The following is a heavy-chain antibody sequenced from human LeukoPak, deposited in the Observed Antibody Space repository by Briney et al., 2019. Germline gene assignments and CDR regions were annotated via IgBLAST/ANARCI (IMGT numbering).Heavy chain of an antibody. V-gene: IGHV1-2*02. J-gene: IGHJ5*02. Sequence: ASVKVSCKASGYTFNGYYIHWVRQAPGQGLEWMGWINPNSGGTNYAQKFQGRVTMTRDTSISTAYMELSRLRSDDTAVYYCARTTYSSSRLGFGPWGQGTLVTVSS. CDR1: GYTFNGYY. CDR2: INPNSGGT. CDR3: ARTTYSSSRLGFGP. D-gene: IGHD6-13*01.